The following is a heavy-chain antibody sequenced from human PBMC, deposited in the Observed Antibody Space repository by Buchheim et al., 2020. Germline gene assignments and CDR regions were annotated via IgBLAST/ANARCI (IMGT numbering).Heavy chain of an antibody. V-gene: IGHV3-11*05. Sequence: QVQLVESGGGLVKPGGSLRLSCAASGFTFSDSYMSWIRQAPGKGLEWISYISSTSSYTNYADSVKGRFTISRDNAKNSLYLQMNSLRAEDTAVYYCARDDIVVVPAAILRYYYYGMDVWGQGTT. D-gene: IGHD2-2*02. J-gene: IGHJ6*02. CDR2: ISSTSSYT. CDR1: GFTFSDSY. CDR3: ARDDIVVVPAAILRYYYYGMDV.